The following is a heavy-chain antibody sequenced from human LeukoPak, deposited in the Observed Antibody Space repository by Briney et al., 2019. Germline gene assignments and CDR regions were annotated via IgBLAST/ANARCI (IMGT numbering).Heavy chain of an antibody. CDR2: FYYSGST. CDR3: ARDLVKEKPSGGFYYYGMDV. Sequence: SETLSLTCTVFGGSIRGYHWSWIRQPPGKGLEWIGHFYYSGSTNFNPPLKSRVTISGDTSKNQFSPKVISVTAADTAVYYCARDLVKEKPSGGFYYYGMDVWGQGTTVTVSS. V-gene: IGHV4-59*01. CDR1: GGSIRGYH. D-gene: IGHD1-26*01. J-gene: IGHJ6*02.